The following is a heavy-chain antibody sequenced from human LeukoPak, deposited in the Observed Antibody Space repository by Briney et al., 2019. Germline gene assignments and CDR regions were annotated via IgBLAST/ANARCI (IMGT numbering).Heavy chain of an antibody. V-gene: IGHV3-30-3*01. D-gene: IGHD1-1*01. Sequence: GRSLRLSCAASGFTFSSYAMHWVRQAPGKGLEWVAVISYDGSNKYYADSVKGRFTISRDNSKNTLYLQMNSLRAEDTAVYYCARQRRGAFDIWGQGTMVTVSS. J-gene: IGHJ3*02. CDR3: ARQRRGAFDI. CDR2: ISYDGSNK. CDR1: GFTFSSYA.